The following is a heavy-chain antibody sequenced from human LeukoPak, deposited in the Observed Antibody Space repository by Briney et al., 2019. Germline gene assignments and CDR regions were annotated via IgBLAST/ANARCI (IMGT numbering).Heavy chain of an antibody. V-gene: IGHV1-69*05. J-gene: IGHJ4*02. CDR2: IIPIFGTA. Sequence: SVKVSCKASGGTFSSYAISWLRQAPGRGLEWMGRIIPIFGTANYAQKFQGRVTITTDESTSTAYMELSSLRSEDTAVYYCARDPLSDPPGDYWGQGTLVTVSS. CDR3: ARDPLSDPPGDY. CDR1: GGTFSSYA.